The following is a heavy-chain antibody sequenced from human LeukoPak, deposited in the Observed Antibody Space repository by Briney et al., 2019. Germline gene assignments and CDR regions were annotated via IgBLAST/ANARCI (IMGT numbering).Heavy chain of an antibody. CDR2: ISGSGGTT. D-gene: IGHD1-26*01. CDR3: AKDTYPYSGNYCYFEC. CDR1: GFTFSSYS. V-gene: IGHV3-23*01. Sequence: GGSLRLSCATSGFTFSSYSISWVRQAPGKGLEWVSAISGSGGTTTYADSVKGRFTLSRDKSKNTVFLQMTSLRAEDTAVYYCAKDTYPYSGNYCYFECWGQGTLVTVSS. J-gene: IGHJ4*02.